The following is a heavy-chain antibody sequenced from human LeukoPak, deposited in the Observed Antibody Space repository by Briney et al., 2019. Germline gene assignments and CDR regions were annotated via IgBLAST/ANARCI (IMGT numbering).Heavy chain of an antibody. D-gene: IGHD5-12*01. CDR3: AIDIVATPALYYYYYGMDV. J-gene: IGHJ6*02. V-gene: IGHV3-7*01. Sequence: GGSLRLSCEGSGDSWMHWVRQVPGKGLEWVANIKQDGSEKYYVDSVKGRFTISRDNAKNSLYLQMNSLRAEDTAVYYCAIDIVATPALYYYYYGMDVWGQGTTVTVSS. CDR2: IKQDGSEK. CDR1: GDSW.